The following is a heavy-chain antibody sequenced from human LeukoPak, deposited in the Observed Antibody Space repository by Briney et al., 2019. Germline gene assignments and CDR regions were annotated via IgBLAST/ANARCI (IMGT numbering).Heavy chain of an antibody. D-gene: IGHD6-19*01. V-gene: IGHV4-34*01. CDR2: INHSGST. CDR1: GGSFSGYY. Sequence: LSLTXAVYGGSFSGYYWSWIRQPPGKGLEWIGEINHSGSTNYNPSLKSRVTISVDTSKNQFSLKLSSVTAADTAVYYCARAMGYSSGWYIYGMDVWGQGTTVTVSS. CDR3: ARAMGYSSGWYIYGMDV. J-gene: IGHJ6*02.